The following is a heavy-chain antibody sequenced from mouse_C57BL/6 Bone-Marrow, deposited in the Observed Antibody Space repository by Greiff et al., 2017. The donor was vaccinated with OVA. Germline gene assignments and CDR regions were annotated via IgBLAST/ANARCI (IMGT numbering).Heavy chain of an antibody. CDR2: IYPGSGST. CDR1: GYTFTSYW. D-gene: IGHD4-1*01. CDR3: ARCHPNCAWFAY. J-gene: IGHJ3*01. Sequence: QVQLQQPGAELVKPGASVKMSCKASGYTFTSYWITWVKQRPGQGLEWIGDIYPGSGSTNYNEKFKSKATLTVDTSSSTAYMQLSSLTSEDSAFYYCARCHPNCAWFAYWGQGTLVTVSA. V-gene: IGHV1-55*01.